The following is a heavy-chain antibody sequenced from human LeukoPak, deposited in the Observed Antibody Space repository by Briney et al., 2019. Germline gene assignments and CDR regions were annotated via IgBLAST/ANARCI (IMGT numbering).Heavy chain of an antibody. CDR3: ARVAGKMLGLGELHAFEV. Sequence: GASVKVSCKASGYTFTSYDINWARQAPGQGLEWMGWISPNSGNTGYAQKLQGRVTMTTNTSTSTAYMELSSLRSEDTAVYYCARVAGKMLGLGELHAFEVQGQGTMVTASS. CDR2: ISPNSGNT. V-gene: IGHV1-8*02. J-gene: IGHJ3*01. CDR1: GYTFTSYD. D-gene: IGHD3-10*01.